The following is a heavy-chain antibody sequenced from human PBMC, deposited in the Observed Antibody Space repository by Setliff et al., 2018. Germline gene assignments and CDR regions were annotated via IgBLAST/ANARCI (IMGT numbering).Heavy chain of an antibody. D-gene: IGHD3-10*01. J-gene: IGHJ5*02. CDR3: VKLVPQAISSDP. V-gene: IGHV3-15*01. CDR1: GVTVSDAW. CDR2: IKSKTDGGTT. Sequence: PGGSLRLSCAASGVTVSDAWMGWVRQTPGEGLDWVGRIKSKTDGGTTDYAAPVKGRFTISRDGSKNTLYLQMNSLKTEDTAVYYCVKLVPQAISSDPWGQGTLVTVSS.